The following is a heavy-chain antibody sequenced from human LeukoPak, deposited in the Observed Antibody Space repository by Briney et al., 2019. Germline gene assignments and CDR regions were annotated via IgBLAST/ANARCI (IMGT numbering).Heavy chain of an antibody. D-gene: IGHD2-15*01. CDR2: IYYSGTT. V-gene: IGHV4-59*01. CDR1: GGSISSYY. CDR3: ARAGYGYSDRPGFDP. J-gene: IGHJ5*02. Sequence: SETLSLTCTVSGGSISSYYWSWIRQLPGKGLEWIGYIYYSGTTNYNPSLKSRVTISVDTSKNQFSLKLSSVTAADTAVYYCARAGYGYSDRPGFDPWGQGTLVTVSS.